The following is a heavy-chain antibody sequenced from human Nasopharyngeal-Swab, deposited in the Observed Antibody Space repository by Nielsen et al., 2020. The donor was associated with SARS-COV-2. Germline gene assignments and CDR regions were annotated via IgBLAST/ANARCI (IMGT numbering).Heavy chain of an antibody. V-gene: IGHV3-64*01. Sequence: GESLKISCAASGFTFSSYAMHWVRQAPGKGLEYVSAISSNGGSTYYANSVKGRFTISRDNSKNTLYLQMGSLRAEDMAVYYCAKGLGDYWGQGTLVTVSS. CDR1: GFTFSSYA. D-gene: IGHD3-16*01. CDR2: ISSNGGST. J-gene: IGHJ4*02. CDR3: AKGLGDY.